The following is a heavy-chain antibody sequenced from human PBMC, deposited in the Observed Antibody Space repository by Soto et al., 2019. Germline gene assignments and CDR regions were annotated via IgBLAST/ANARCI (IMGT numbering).Heavy chain of an antibody. CDR1: GYTFANNY. Sequence: QVQLVQSGAEVKEPGASVKVSCKASGYTFANNYVHWVRQAPGQGLEWMGIINRSGVSTSYAQTFPGRVTMTADTSTSTVYMELRRLGPDDTAVYYCARDLVGGYNAFYYGLDVWGQGTTVIV. D-gene: IGHD3-10*01. J-gene: IGHJ6*02. V-gene: IGHV1-46*01. CDR2: INRSGVST. CDR3: ARDLVGGYNAFYYGLDV.